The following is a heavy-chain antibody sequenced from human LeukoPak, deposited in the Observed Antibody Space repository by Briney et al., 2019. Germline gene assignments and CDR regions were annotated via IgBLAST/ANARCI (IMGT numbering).Heavy chain of an antibody. J-gene: IGHJ4*02. CDR2: INHSGST. CDR1: GGSFSGYY. V-gene: IGHV4-34*01. CDR3: ARGGTRLLWFGESTPYFDY. D-gene: IGHD3-10*01. Sequence: SETLSLTCAVYGGSFSGYYWSWIRQPPGKGLEWIGEINHSGSTNYNPSLKSRVTISVDTSKNQFSLKLSSVTAADTAVYYCARGGTRLLWFGESTPYFDYWGQGTLVTVSS.